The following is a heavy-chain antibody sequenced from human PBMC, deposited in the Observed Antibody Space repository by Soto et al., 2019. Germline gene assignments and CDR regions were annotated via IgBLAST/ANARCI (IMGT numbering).Heavy chain of an antibody. CDR1: GFSLSTGGVG. J-gene: IGHJ5*02. Sequence: QITLKESGPTLVKPTQTLTLTCAFSGFSLSTGGVGVGWIRQPPGKALEWLALIYWDDDKRYSPSLKSRLTITKDTSKNQVVLTMTNMDPVDTATYYCARLVHLVVVTTSSANWFDPRGQGTLVTVSS. V-gene: IGHV2-5*02. D-gene: IGHD2-21*02. CDR3: ARLVHLVVVTTSSANWFDP. CDR2: IYWDDDK.